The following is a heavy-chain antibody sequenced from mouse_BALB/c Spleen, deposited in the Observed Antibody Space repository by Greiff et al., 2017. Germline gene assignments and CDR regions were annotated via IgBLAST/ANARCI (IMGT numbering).Heavy chain of an antibody. V-gene: IGHV3-6*02. J-gene: IGHJ2*01. CDR3: ARDTGNYRYFDY. CDR1: GYSITSGYY. CDR2: ISYDGSN. D-gene: IGHD2-14*01. Sequence: VQLQQSGPGLVKPSQSLSLTCSVTGYSITSGYYWNWIRQFPGNKLEWMGYISYDGSNNYNPSLKNRISITRDTSKNQFFLKLNSVTTEDTATYYCARDTGNYRYFDYWGQGTTLTVSS.